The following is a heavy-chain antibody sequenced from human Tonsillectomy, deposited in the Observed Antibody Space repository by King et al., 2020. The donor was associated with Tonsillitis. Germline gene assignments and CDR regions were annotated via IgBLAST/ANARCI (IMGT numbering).Heavy chain of an antibody. CDR2: ISGDGGST. V-gene: IGHV3-43*01. CDR1: GFTFDDYT. Sequence: DVQLVQSGGVVVQPGGSLRLSCAASGFTFDDYTMHWVRQAPGKGLEWVARISGDGGSTYYADSVKGRFTISRDNSKNSLYLQMNSLRTEDTALYYCAKDNRIWLQSSCIDYWGQGTLVTVSS. CDR3: AKDNRIWLQSSCIDY. J-gene: IGHJ4*02. D-gene: IGHD5-24*01.